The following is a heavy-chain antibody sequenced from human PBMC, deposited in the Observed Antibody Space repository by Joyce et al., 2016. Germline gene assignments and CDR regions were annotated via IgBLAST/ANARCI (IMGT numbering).Heavy chain of an antibody. V-gene: IGHV3-23*01. CDR1: GFTFGGYA. CDR3: VKDKRHRGYNYGFHYMDV. J-gene: IGHJ6*03. CDR2: ISPTGGTT. Sequence: EVQLLESGGGLVQPGRSLRLSCAASGFTFGGYAMGWVRQAPGKGLEWVSAISPTGGTTYYADTVKGRFTISRDNAKNTLNMQVSSLRAEDTAVYYCVKDKRHRGYNYGFHYMDVWGTGTTVTVSS. D-gene: IGHD5-18*01.